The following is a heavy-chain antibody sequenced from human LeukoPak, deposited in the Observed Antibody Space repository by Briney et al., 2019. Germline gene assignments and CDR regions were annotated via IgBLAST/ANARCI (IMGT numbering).Heavy chain of an antibody. CDR2: IYPGDSDT. V-gene: IGHV5-51*01. Sequence: GESLKISCKGSGYSFTSYWIGWVRQMPGEGLEWMGIIYPGDSDTRYSPSFQGQVTISADKSISTAYLQWSSLKASDTAMYYCARVHYDILTGLIRSYYMDVWGKGTTVTISS. CDR1: GYSFTSYW. CDR3: ARVHYDILTGLIRSYYMDV. J-gene: IGHJ6*03. D-gene: IGHD3-9*01.